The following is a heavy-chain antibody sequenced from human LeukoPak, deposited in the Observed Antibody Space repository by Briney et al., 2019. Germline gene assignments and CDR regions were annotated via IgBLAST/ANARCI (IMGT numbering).Heavy chain of an antibody. CDR1: GFSFETYS. Sequence: GGPLRLSCAASGFSFETYSIDWVRQAPGKGLEWLSYISSTSRNIYHADSVKGRFTISRDNAENSVYLQLTSLRADDTAVYYCAREGFLDYWGQGTLVTVSS. J-gene: IGHJ4*02. CDR3: AREGFLDY. D-gene: IGHD2/OR15-2a*01. V-gene: IGHV3-48*04. CDR2: ISSTSRNI.